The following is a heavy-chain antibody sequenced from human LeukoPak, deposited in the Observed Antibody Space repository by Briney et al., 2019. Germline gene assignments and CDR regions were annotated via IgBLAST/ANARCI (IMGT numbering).Heavy chain of an antibody. V-gene: IGHV4-61*01. CDR1: GVSVSRTSYY. J-gene: IGHJ4*02. CDR3: ASLYCSRNSCFFDD. CDR2: ISYSRST. Sequence: PSETLSLTCSVSGVSVSRTSYYWSWIRQPPGKGLEWIGYISYSRSTNYNPSLKSRVTISVDTSKNQFSLKLTSVTAADTAMYYCASLYCSRNSCFFDDWGQGTLVTVSS. D-gene: IGHD2-2*01.